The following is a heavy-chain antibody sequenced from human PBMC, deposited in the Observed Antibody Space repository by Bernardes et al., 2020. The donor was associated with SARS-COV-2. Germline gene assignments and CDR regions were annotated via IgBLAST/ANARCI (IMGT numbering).Heavy chain of an antibody. Sequence: SGPTLVKPTQTLTLTCTFSGFSLSTSGMCVSWIRQPPGKALEWLALIDWDDDKYYSTSLKTRLTISKDTSKNQVVLTMTNMDPVDTATYYCARHAIHESGGSCYWGERYFDLWGRGTLVTVSS. J-gene: IGHJ2*01. D-gene: IGHD2-15*01. CDR3: ARHAIHESGGSCYWGERYFDL. V-gene: IGHV2-70*01. CDR1: GFSLSTSGMC. CDR2: IDWDDDK.